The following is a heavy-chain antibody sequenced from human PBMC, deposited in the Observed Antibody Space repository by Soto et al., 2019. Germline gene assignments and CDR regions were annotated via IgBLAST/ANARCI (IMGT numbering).Heavy chain of an antibody. CDR1: GGTFSSYA. V-gene: IGHV1-69*05. CDR3: SSHPPLPASYFHS. CDR2: IIPIFGTA. J-gene: IGHJ4*02. Sequence: QVQLVQSGAEVKKPGSSVKVSCKASGGTFSSYAISWVRQAPGQGLEWMGGIIPIFGTANYAQKFQGRVTITPDDSPSTPYMELSSLRSEATAVYYCSSHPPLPASYFHSWGQGTLVTLSS.